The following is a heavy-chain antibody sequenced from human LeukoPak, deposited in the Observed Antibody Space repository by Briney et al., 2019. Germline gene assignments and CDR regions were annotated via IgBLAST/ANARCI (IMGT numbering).Heavy chain of an antibody. J-gene: IGHJ4*02. CDR1: GFTFSNAW. V-gene: IGHV3-15*01. D-gene: IGHD2-2*01. CDR2: IKSKTDGGTT. CDR3: TTDLLGDCGSTSCYPGMDY. Sequence: GGSLRLSCAASGFTFSNAWMSWVRQAPGKGLEWVGRIKSKTDGGTTDYAAPVKGRFTISRDDSKNTLYLQMNSLKTEDTAVYYCTTDLLGDCGSTSCYPGMDYWGQGTLVTVSS.